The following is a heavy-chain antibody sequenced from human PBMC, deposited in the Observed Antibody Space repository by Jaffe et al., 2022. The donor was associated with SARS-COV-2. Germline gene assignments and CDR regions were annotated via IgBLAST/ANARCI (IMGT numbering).Heavy chain of an antibody. CDR1: GFTFSSYA. CDR2: ISYDGSNK. CDR3: ARGHDFWGNAFDI. V-gene: IGHV3-30-3*01. J-gene: IGHJ3*02. D-gene: IGHD3-3*01. Sequence: QVQLVESGGGVVQPGRSLRLSCAASGFTFSSYAMHWVRQAPGKGLEWVAVISYDGSNKYYADSVKGRFTISRDNSKNTLYLQMNSLRAEDTAVYYCARGHDFWGNAFDIWGQGTMVTVSS.